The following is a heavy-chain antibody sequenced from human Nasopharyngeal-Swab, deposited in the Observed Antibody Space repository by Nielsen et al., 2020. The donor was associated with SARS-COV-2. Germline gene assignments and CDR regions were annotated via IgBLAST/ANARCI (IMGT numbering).Heavy chain of an antibody. CDR1: GFTFTLYT. CDR3: AKVFPYGSGSLSPAWDFHY. CDR2: ISSTGDYI. V-gene: IGHV3-21*01. D-gene: IGHD3-10*01. J-gene: IGHJ4*02. Sequence: GGSLRLSCAASGFTFTLYTMNWVRQAPGKGLEWVSAISSTGDYIYYAASVKGRFTISRDNAKNSVYLQMNSLRPEDTAVYYCAKVFPYGSGSLSPAWDFHYWGQGTLVTVSS.